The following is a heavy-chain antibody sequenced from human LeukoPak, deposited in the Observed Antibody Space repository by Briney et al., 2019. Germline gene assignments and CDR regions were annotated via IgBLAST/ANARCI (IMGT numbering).Heavy chain of an antibody. CDR1: GGSISSGSYY. CDR3: ASAPVWEDPGRFDY. CDR2: IYTSGST. D-gene: IGHD3-16*01. V-gene: IGHV4-61*02. Sequence: SETLSLTCTVSGGSISSGSYYWSWIRQPAGKGLEWIGRIYTSGSTNYNPSLKSRVTISVDTSKNQFSLKLSSVTAADTAVYYCASAPVWEDPGRFDYWGQGTLVTVSS. J-gene: IGHJ4*02.